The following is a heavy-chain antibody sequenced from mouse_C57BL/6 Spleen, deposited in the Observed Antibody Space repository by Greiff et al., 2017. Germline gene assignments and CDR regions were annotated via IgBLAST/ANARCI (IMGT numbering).Heavy chain of an antibody. Sequence: QVQLKQSGAELMKPGASVKLSCKATGYTFTGYWIEWVKQRPGHGLEWIGEILPGSGSTNYNEKFTGKATFTADTSSNTAYMQLSSLTTEDSAIYYCAVWRGDSNYWYFDVWGTGTTVTVSS. CDR3: AVWRGDSNYWYFDV. CDR1: GYTFTGYW. CDR2: ILPGSGST. D-gene: IGHD2-5*01. V-gene: IGHV1-9*01. J-gene: IGHJ1*03.